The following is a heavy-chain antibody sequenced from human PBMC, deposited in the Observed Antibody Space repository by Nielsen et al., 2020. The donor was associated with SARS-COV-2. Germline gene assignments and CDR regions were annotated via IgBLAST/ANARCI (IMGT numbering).Heavy chain of an antibody. V-gene: IGHV4-34*01. CDR2: INHSGST. CDR3: ARAPVPRYCSSTSCSGYYGMDV. D-gene: IGHD2-2*01. CDR1: GGSFSGYY. Sequence: SETLSLTCAVYGGSFSGYYWSWIRQPPGKGLEWIGEINHSGSTNYNPSLKSRITISVDTSKNQFSLKLSSVTAADTAVYYCARAPVPRYCSSTSCSGYYGMDVWGQGTTVTVSS. J-gene: IGHJ6*02.